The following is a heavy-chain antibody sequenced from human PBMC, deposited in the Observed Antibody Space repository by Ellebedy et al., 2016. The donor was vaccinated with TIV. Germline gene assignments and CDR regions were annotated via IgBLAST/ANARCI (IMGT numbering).Heavy chain of an antibody. CDR1: GFTYSSYA. J-gene: IGHJ4*02. CDR3: AKVLATMGIFDY. V-gene: IGHV3-30-3*01. D-gene: IGHD5-12*01. CDR2: ISYDGSNK. Sequence: GESLKISXAASGFTYSSYAMHWVRQAPGKGLEWVAVISYDGSNKYYADSVKGRFTISRDNSKNTLYLQMNSLRAEDTAVYYCAKVLATMGIFDYWGQGTLVTVSS.